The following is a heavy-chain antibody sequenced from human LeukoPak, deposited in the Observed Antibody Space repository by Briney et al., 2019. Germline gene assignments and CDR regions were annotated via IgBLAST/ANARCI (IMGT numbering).Heavy chain of an antibody. CDR1: GFTFSNAW. V-gene: IGHV3-15*01. CDR2: IKSKTDGGTT. Sequence: GGSLRLSCAASGFTFSNAWMSWVRQAPGKGLEWVGRIKSKTDGGTTDYAAHVKGRFTISRDDSKNTLYLQMNSLKTEDTAVYYCTTGHYYDSSGYYRWGQGTLVTVSS. CDR3: TTGHYYDSSGYYR. J-gene: IGHJ4*02. D-gene: IGHD3-22*01.